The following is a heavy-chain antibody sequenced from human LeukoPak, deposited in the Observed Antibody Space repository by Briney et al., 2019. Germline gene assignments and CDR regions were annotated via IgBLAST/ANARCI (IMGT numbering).Heavy chain of an antibody. D-gene: IGHD5-24*01. Sequence: GGSLRFSCAASGFTCSTHSMSWVRQAPGKGLEWVSSIDSSSSHIYYADSMKGRFTISRDNAKNSLFLQMKSLRAEDTAVYYCARDFRTQLDGYSPPYHFDYWGQGALVTVSS. V-gene: IGHV3-21*01. J-gene: IGHJ4*02. CDR3: ARDFRTQLDGYSPPYHFDY. CDR2: IDSSSSHI. CDR1: GFTCSTHS.